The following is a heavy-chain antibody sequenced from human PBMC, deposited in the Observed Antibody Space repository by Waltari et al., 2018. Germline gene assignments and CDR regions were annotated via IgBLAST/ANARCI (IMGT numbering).Heavy chain of an antibody. CDR3: ARSEGDYYYGMDV. CDR1: GYSFTSYW. J-gene: IGHJ6*02. Sequence: EVQLVQSGAEVKKPGESLKISCKGSGYSFTSYWIGWVRQMPGKGLEWMGIIYPGDSDPRYSPSVQGQVTSSADKSISTAYLQWSSLKASDTARYYCARSEGDYYYGMDVWGQGTTVTVSS. CDR2: IYPGDSDP. V-gene: IGHV5-51*03.